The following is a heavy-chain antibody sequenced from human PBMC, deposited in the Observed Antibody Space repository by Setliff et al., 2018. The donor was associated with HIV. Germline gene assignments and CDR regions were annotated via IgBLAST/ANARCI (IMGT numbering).Heavy chain of an antibody. Sequence: PGGSLRLSCAASGFTFSSYEMDWFRQAPGKGLEWVSYITGSGGSTYYADSVKGRFTISRDNSKNTLYLQMSSLRAEDTAVYYCAKQYSMYYYYYMDVWGKGTTVTVSS. V-gene: IGHV3-23*01. CDR3: AKQYSMYYYYYMDV. CDR1: GFTFSSYE. J-gene: IGHJ6*03. D-gene: IGHD6-6*01. CDR2: ITGSGGST.